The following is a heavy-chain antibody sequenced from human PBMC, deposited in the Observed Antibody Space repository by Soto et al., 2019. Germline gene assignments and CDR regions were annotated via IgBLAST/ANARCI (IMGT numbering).Heavy chain of an antibody. CDR1: GFTFSNYW. J-gene: IGHJ4*02. V-gene: IGHV3-74*03. CDR3: TSGGTTTTYCGLFSY. D-gene: IGHD3-16*01. CDR2: DNSDGTST. Sequence: EVQLVESGGGLVQPGGSLRLSCAASGFTFSNYWIHWVRQVPGKGLVWVSRDNSDGTSTSYADLVKGRFTITRDNAKNRVYLQMVNLGADGTAVYYCTSGGTTTTYCGLFSYWGQGALVAVSS.